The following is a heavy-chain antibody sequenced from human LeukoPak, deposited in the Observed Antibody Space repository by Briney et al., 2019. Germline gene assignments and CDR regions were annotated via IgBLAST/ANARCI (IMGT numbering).Heavy chain of an antibody. V-gene: IGHV1-2*02. J-gene: IGHJ4*02. CDR1: GYTFTGYY. CDR3: ARAPPTGWSGYYYFDY. CDR2: INPNSGGS. D-gene: IGHD3-3*01. Sequence: ASVKVSCKASGYTFTGYYMHWVRQAPGQGLEWLGWINPNSGGSNYAQKFQGRVTMTRDTSISTAYMELIRLTSDDTAVYHCARAPPTGWSGYYYFDYWGQGTLVTVSS.